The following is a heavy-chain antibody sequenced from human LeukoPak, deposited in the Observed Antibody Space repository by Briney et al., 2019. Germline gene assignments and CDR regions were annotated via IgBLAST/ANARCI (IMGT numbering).Heavy chain of an antibody. CDR1: GYTFTSYY. J-gene: IGHJ6*02. D-gene: IGHD6-13*01. CDR2: INPSGGST. V-gene: IGHV1-46*01. CDR3: ASPTAQQQLVLYYGMDV. Sequence: GASVKVSCKASGYTFTSYYMHWVRQAPGQGLEWMGIINPSGGSTSYAQKFQGRVTMTRDTSTSTVYMELSSLRSEDTAVYYCASPTAQQQLVLYYGMDVWGQGTTVTVSS.